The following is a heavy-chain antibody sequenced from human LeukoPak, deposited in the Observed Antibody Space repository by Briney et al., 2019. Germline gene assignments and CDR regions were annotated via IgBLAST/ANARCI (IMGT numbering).Heavy chain of an antibody. J-gene: IGHJ6*02. CDR3: ARDWQQLAGYYYYGMDV. Sequence: GGSLRLSCAASGFTFSSYAMHWVRQAPGKGLEWVAVISYDGSNKYYADSAKGRFTISRDNSKNTLYLQMNSLRAEDTAVYYCARDWQQLAGYYYYGMDVWGQGTTVTVSS. D-gene: IGHD6-13*01. CDR2: ISYDGSNK. CDR1: GFTFSSYA. V-gene: IGHV3-30-3*01.